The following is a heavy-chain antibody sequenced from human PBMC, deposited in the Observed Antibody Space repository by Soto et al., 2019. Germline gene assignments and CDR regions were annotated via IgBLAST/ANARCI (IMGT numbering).Heavy chain of an antibody. CDR1: GYAFSEYY. Sequence: QVQLVQSGAEVKKPGASVKVSCKASGYAFSEYYIHWMRQAPGQGLEWLGWINPNSGRTKSEQKFEGCVTMTRDTSIRTAYMEMSWLKADDTAVYYCARESGGATATLDYYYFYMDVWGKGTTVTVSS. CDR3: ARESGGATATLDYYYFYMDV. CDR2: INPNSGRT. V-gene: IGHV1-2*04. J-gene: IGHJ6*03. D-gene: IGHD5-12*01.